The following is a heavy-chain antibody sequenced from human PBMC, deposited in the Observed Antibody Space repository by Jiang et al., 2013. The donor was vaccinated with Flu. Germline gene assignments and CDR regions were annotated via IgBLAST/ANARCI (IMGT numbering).Heavy chain of an antibody. Sequence: GSGLVKPSETLSLSCTVSGGSIISENSYWGWIRQPPGKGLEWIGSIYYSGTTYYNPSLKSRVTISVDTSKKQFSLKLSSVTAADTAVYYCASQHWDHGVGSYYMSHWGQGPWSPSPQ. J-gene: IGHJ1*01. V-gene: IGHV4-39*07. CDR3: ASQHWDHGVGSYYMSH. D-gene: IGHD3-10*01. CDR2: IYYSGTT. CDR1: GGSIISENSY.